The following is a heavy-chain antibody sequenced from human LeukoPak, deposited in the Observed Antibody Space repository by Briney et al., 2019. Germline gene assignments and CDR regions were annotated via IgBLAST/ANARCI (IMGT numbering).Heavy chain of an antibody. CDR2: INHSGST. V-gene: IGHV4-34*01. CDR3: ARSRWRTMVRGVITSSGSLHFDY. CDR1: GGSFSGYY. D-gene: IGHD3-10*01. J-gene: IGHJ4*02. Sequence: NPSETLSLTCAVYGGSFSGYYWSWIRQPPGKGLEWIGEINHSGSTNYNPSLKSRVTISVDTSKNQFSLKLSSVTAADTAVYYCARSRWRTMVRGVITSSGSLHFDYWGQGTLVTVSS.